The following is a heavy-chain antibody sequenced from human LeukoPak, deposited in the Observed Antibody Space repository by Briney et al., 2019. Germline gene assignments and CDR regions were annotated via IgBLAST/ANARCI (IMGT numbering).Heavy chain of an antibody. CDR1: GITISNAW. J-gene: IGHJ4*02. CDR2: IKSKSDGDTT. CDR3: TTSPD. Sequence: PGGSLRLSCEASGITISNAWMSGVRQAPGKGLEWVGRIKSKSDGDTTDHAAPVKGRFTISRDDAKNTLYLQMNSLVSEDTGVYYCTTSPDWGQGTLVIVSS. V-gene: IGHV3-15*01.